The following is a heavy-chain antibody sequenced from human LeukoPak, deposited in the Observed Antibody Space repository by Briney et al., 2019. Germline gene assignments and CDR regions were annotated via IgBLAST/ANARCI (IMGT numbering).Heavy chain of an antibody. CDR3: AKGVWLRSYYYMDV. V-gene: IGHV1-2*02. D-gene: IGHD5-18*01. CDR2: INPNSGGT. J-gene: IGHJ6*03. Sequence: GASVKVSCKASGYTFTGYYMHWVRQAPGQGLEWMGWINPNSGGTNYAQKFQGRVTMTRDTSISTAYMELSRLRSDDTAVYYCAKGVWLRSYYYMDVWGKGTTVTVSS. CDR1: GYTFTGYY.